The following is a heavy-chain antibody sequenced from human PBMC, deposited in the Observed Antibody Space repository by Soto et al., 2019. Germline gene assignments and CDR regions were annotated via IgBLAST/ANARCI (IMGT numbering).Heavy chain of an antibody. CDR1: GGTFSSYA. CDR3: ARDLGYCSSTSCYISDDAFDI. J-gene: IGHJ3*02. Sequence: SVKVSCKASGGTFSSYAISWVRQAPGQGLEWMGGIIPIFGTANYAQKFQGRVTITADESTSTAYMELSSLRSEDTAVYYCARDLGYCSSTSCYISDDAFDIWGQGTMVTVS. CDR2: IIPIFGTA. V-gene: IGHV1-69*13. D-gene: IGHD2-2*02.